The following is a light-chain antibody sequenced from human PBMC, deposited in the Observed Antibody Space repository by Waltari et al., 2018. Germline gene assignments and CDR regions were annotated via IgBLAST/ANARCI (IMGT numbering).Light chain of an antibody. Sequence: IQMTQSTSALSASVGDRVTIYCRASQNIYSNLAWYQQKPGKAPKLLIYAASSLQSGIPSRFSGSGSGTDFTLTISSLQPEDSAAYYCQHYYDNPYSFGQGTKVEIK. V-gene: IGKV1-6*01. CDR1: QNIYSN. J-gene: IGKJ2*03. CDR3: QHYYDNPYS. CDR2: AAS.